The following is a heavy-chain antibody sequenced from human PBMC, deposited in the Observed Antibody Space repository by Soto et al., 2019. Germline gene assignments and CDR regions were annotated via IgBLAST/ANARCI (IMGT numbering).Heavy chain of an antibody. D-gene: IGHD1-26*01. J-gene: IGHJ4*02. CDR1: GTSISSGGYY. Sequence: QVQLQESGPGLVKPSQTLSLTCTVSGTSISSGGYYWSWIRQLPGKDLEWIGYIYYSGSTHYNPSLKSRIPISVDTSNTQFSLNLSSVTAADTAVYYCARDRSPGRAFYWGQGILVTVSS. V-gene: IGHV4-31*03. CDR2: IYYSGST. CDR3: ARDRSPGRAFY.